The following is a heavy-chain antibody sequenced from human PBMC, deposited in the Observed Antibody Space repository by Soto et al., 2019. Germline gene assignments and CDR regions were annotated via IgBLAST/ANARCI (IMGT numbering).Heavy chain of an antibody. V-gene: IGHV4-39*01. CDR1: GGSISSSSYY. CDR2: IYYSGST. J-gene: IGHJ5*02. CDR3: ARRKRILTGFSGPDP. D-gene: IGHD3-9*01. Sequence: SETLSLTCTVSGGSISSSSYYWGWIRQPPGKGLEWIGSIYYSGSTYYNPSLKSRVTISVDTSKNQFSLKLSSVTAADTAVYYCARRKRILTGFSGPDPWGQGTLVTVSS.